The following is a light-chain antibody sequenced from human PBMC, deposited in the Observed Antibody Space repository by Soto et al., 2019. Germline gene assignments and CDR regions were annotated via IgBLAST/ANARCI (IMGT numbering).Light chain of an antibody. J-gene: IGKJ1*01. Sequence: EIVMTQSPATLSVSPGERATLSCRASQSVSSNLAWYQQKPGQAPRLLIYGASTRATGIPARFSGSGSGTEFTLTISSLEPEDFAVYYCQQYGSSVTFGQGTKVDIK. CDR3: QQYGSSVT. CDR1: QSVSSN. CDR2: GAS. V-gene: IGKV3-15*01.